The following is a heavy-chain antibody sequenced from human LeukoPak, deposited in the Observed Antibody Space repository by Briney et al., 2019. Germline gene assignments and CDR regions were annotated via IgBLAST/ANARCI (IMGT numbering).Heavy chain of an antibody. V-gene: IGHV5-51*01. CDR2: IYPDDSDT. Sequence: GESLKISCKGSGYSFYTYWIAWVRQMPGKRLEWMGIIYPDDSDTRYSPSFQCQVTISADKSIDTTYLQWRSLKASDTGMYYCVRQSLGEFKYWGQGTLVTVSS. CDR3: VRQSLGEFKY. J-gene: IGHJ4*02. D-gene: IGHD3-10*01. CDR1: GYSFYTYW.